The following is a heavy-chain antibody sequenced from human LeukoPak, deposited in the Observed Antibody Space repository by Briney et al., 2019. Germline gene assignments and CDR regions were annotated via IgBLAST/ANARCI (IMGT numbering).Heavy chain of an antibody. CDR2: INHSGST. Sequence: PSETLSLTCAVYGGSFSGYYWSWIRQPPGKGLEWIGEINHSGSTNYNPSLKSRVTISVDTSKNQFSLKLSSVTAADTAVYYCARHKSRYSYGYDAFDIWGQGTMVTVSS. V-gene: IGHV4-34*01. J-gene: IGHJ3*02. D-gene: IGHD5-18*01. CDR1: GGSFSGYY. CDR3: ARHKSRYSYGYDAFDI.